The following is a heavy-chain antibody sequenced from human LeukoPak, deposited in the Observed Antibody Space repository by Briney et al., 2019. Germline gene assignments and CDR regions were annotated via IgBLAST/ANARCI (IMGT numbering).Heavy chain of an antibody. Sequence: SETLSLTCAVYGGSFSGYYWSWIRQPPGKGLEWIGEINHSGSTNYNPSLKSRVTISVDTSKNQFSLKLSSVTAADTAVYYCARDHYDILTGYYDDWFDPWGQGTLVTVSS. V-gene: IGHV4-34*01. CDR3: ARDHYDILTGYYDDWFDP. CDR2: INHSGST. CDR1: GGSFSGYY. J-gene: IGHJ5*02. D-gene: IGHD3-9*01.